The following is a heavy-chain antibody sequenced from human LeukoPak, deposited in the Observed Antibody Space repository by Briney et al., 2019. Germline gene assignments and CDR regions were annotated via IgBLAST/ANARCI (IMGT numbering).Heavy chain of an antibody. J-gene: IGHJ4*02. CDR1: GYTFTGYY. D-gene: IGHD1-1*01. Sequence: ASVKVSCKASGYTFTGYYMHWVRQAPGKGREWMGGFDLEDGERVYAQKLQGRLTMTKDTSTDTAYMELSSLRSEDTATYYCAAGAQLPIDYWGQGTLVTVSS. CDR2: FDLEDGER. CDR3: AAGAQLPIDY. V-gene: IGHV1-24*01.